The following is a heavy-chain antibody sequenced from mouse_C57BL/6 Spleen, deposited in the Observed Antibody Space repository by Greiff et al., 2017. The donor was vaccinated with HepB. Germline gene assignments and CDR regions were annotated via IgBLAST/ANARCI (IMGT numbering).Heavy chain of an antibody. J-gene: IGHJ3*01. D-gene: IGHD1-1*02. CDR1: GYTFTDYN. CDR2: INPNNGGT. Sequence: VHVKQSGPELVKPGASVKMSCKASGYTFTDYNMHWVKQSHGKSLEWIGYINPNNGGTSYNQKFKGKATLTVNKSSSTAYMELRSLTSEDSAVYYCARSGGAWFAYWGQGTLVTVSA. CDR3: ARSGGAWFAY. V-gene: IGHV1-22*01.